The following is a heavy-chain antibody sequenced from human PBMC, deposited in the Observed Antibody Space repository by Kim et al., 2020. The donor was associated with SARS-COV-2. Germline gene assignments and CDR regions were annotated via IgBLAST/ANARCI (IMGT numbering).Heavy chain of an antibody. CDR1: GESINNDDPF. CDR3: ARQPAGSFSGFDY. V-gene: IGHV4-39*01. Sequence: SETLSLTCSVSGESINNDDPFWVWVRQRPGRGLEWIGNVYYSGDTNYNPSLRDRASVAMDTSKNQFSLKVTSVTAADTGLYFCARQPAGSFSGFDYWGQGMMVTVSS. D-gene: IGHD6-13*01. CDR2: VYYSGDT. J-gene: IGHJ4*02.